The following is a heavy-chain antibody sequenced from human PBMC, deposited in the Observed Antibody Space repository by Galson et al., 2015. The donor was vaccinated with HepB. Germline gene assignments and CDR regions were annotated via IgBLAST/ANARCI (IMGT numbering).Heavy chain of an antibody. CDR3: ARESPRREMAAPYFDY. CDR2: IWYDGSNK. J-gene: IGHJ4*02. CDR1: GFTFSSYG. Sequence: SLRLSCAASGFTFSSYGMHWVRQAPGKGLEWVAVIWYDGSNKYYADSVKGRFTISRDNSKNTLYLQMNSLRAEDTAVYYCARESPRREMAAPYFDYWGQGTLVTVSS. D-gene: IGHD5-24*01. V-gene: IGHV3-33*01.